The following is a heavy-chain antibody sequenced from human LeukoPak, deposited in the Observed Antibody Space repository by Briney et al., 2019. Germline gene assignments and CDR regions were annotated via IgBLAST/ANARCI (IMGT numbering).Heavy chain of an antibody. V-gene: IGHV1-46*01. D-gene: IGHD3-3*01. J-gene: IGHJ4*02. Sequence: QNSQGRVTMTRDTSTITVYMELSSLRSDDTAVYYCAREAIFGVVREYYFDYWGQGTLVTVS. CDR3: AREAIFGVVREYYFDY.